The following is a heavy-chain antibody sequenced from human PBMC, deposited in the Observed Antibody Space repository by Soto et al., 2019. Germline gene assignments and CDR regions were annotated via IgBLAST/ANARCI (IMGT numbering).Heavy chain of an antibody. CDR3: SLHKRKEATDFEH. V-gene: IGHV5-10-1*01. CDR1: GYSVAHYR. Sequence: GESLKISCEASGYSVAHYRITRLRQMPEKGLEWLGRIDPSDSYINYSPSFHGRVSISADKSVGAVYLQWSTLTASDTAIYYCSLHKRKEATDFEHRVQGILVNGS. J-gene: IGHJ4*02. CDR2: IDPSDSYI.